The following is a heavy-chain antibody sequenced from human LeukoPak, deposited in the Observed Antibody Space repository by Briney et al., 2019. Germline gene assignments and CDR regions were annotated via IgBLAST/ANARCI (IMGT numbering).Heavy chain of an antibody. Sequence: GGSLRLSCAASGFTFRSYAMSWVRQAPGKGLEWVSGISDSGGSTYYADSVKGRFTISRDNSKNTVYLQMNSLRAEDTAVYYCARDLYVGASFDYWGQGTLVTVSS. J-gene: IGHJ4*02. CDR1: GFTFRSYA. D-gene: IGHD5/OR15-5a*01. CDR3: ARDLYVGASFDY. CDR2: ISDSGGST. V-gene: IGHV3-23*01.